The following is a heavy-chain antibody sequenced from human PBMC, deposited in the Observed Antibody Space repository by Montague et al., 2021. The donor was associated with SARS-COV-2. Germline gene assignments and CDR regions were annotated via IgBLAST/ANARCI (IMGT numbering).Heavy chain of an antibody. CDR2: ISAYNGNT. V-gene: IGHV1-18*01. J-gene: IGHJ6*02. CDR3: ATDSSGWPLYYYYYGMDV. CDR1: GYTFTSYG. D-gene: IGHD6-19*01. Sequence: SVKVSCKASGYTFTSYGISWVRQAPGQGLEWMGWISAYNGNTNYAQKLQGRVTMTTDTSTSTAYMELRSLRSDGTAVYYCATDSSGWPLYYYYYGMDVWGQGTTVTVSS.